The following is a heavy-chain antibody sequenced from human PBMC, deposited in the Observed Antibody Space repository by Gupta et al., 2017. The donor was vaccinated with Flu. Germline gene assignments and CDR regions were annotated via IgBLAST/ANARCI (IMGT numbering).Heavy chain of an antibody. J-gene: IGHJ1*01. CDR3: ARDFDWAFQH. Sequence: VQLVESGGDLVQPGGSLRLSCAASGVPLSDCHMSWVRQAPGRGLEWLSYIGSGGNTDYAESVRGRFTISRDNAKNTLYLQMNNLRDEDTAVYYCARDFDWAFQHWGQGILVTVSS. D-gene: IGHD3-9*01. CDR1: GVPLSDCH. V-gene: IGHV3-11*06. CDR2: IGSGGNT.